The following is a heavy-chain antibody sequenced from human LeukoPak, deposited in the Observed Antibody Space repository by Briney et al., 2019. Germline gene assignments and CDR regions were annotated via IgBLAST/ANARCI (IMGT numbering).Heavy chain of an antibody. Sequence: ASVKVSCKASGYTFTDHFLHWVRQAPGQGLEWVGWINPYTGSTNYAQKFQGRITMTRDTSFSTASIDLSRLRSDDTAVYYCAREFGAAAATPAYWGQGTLVTVSS. CDR1: GYTFTDHF. D-gene: IGHD6-13*01. J-gene: IGHJ4*02. V-gene: IGHV1-2*02. CDR3: AREFGAAAATPAY. CDR2: INPYTGST.